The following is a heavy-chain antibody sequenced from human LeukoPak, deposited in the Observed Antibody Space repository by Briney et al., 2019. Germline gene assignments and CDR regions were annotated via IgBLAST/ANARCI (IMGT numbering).Heavy chain of an antibody. Sequence: ASVKVSCKASGYTFTMYGVSWVRQAPGQGLEWMGWISGYNGNTNYAQKLQDRVTMTRDTSTSTAYMELRSLTSDDTAVYYCASSLVAGYYYYNYYYMDVWGKGTTVTVSS. CDR1: GYTFTMYG. CDR2: ISGYNGNT. J-gene: IGHJ6*03. D-gene: IGHD5-18*01. V-gene: IGHV1-18*01. CDR3: ASSLVAGYYYYNYYYMDV.